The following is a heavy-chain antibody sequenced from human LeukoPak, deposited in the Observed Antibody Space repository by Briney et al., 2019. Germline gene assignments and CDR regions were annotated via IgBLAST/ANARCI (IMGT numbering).Heavy chain of an antibody. V-gene: IGHV1-46*01. D-gene: IGHD6-6*01. J-gene: IGHJ3*02. Sequence: ASVKVSCKASGYTFTGYYMHWVRQAPGQGLEWMGIINPSGGSTSYAQKFQGRVTMTRDTSTSTVYMELSSLRSEDTAVYYCARSSIAALGAFDIWGQGTMVTVSS. CDR1: GYTFTGYY. CDR3: ARSSIAALGAFDI. CDR2: INPSGGST.